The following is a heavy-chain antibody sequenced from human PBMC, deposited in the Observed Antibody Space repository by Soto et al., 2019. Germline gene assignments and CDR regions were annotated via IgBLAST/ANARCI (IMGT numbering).Heavy chain of an antibody. CDR2: IYPADSDT. Sequence: ESLKISCQGSGYRFSTYWIHWVRQLPGKGLESVGIIYPADSDTRYSPAFQGQVTISADKTISTTYLQWSSLKASDTARYFCARRYIAAPPTPFARRGQRAPVTLSS. D-gene: IGHD6-13*01. J-gene: IGHJ4*01. V-gene: IGHV5-51*01. CDR1: GYRFSTYW. CDR3: ARRYIAAPPTPFAR.